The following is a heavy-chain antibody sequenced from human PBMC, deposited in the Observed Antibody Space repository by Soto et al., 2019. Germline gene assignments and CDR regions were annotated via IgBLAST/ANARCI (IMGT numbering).Heavy chain of an antibody. D-gene: IGHD6-19*01. V-gene: IGHV3-7*03. CDR3: AKKYDNIALAGPGFDH. CDR1: RFTFSSYW. Sequence: GGSLRLSCAASRFTFSSYWMSWVRQAPGKGLEWVANIKLDGSEKYYVDSVKGRFTISRDNAKNSLYLQLNSLRAEDMAVYYCAKKYDNIALAGPGFDHWGQGALVTVSS. J-gene: IGHJ4*02. CDR2: IKLDGSEK.